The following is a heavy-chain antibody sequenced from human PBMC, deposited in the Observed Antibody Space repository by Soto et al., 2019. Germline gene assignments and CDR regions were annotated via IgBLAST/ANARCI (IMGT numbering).Heavy chain of an antibody. J-gene: IGHJ4*02. V-gene: IGHV4-59*01. Sequence: QVQLQESGPGLKPSETLSLTCTVAGGSISSYYWSWIRQPPGKGLEWIGNIYYSGSTNYNPSLKSRVTISVDTSKNQFSLKLSSVTAADTAVYYCARAYGDYVSDYWGQGTLVTVSS. CDR2: IYYSGST. D-gene: IGHD4-17*01. CDR3: ARAYGDYVSDY. CDR1: GGSISSYY.